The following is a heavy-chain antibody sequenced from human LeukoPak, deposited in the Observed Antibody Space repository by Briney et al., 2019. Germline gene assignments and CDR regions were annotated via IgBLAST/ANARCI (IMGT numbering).Heavy chain of an antibody. J-gene: IGHJ3*02. V-gene: IGHV4-59*01. CDR2: TYYSGST. Sequence: PSETLSLTCTVSGGSISSYYWSWIRQPPGKGLEWIGYTYYSGSTNYNPSLKSRVTISVDTSKNQFSLKLSSVTAADTAVYYCARGEVAEDAFDIWGQGTMVTVSS. CDR1: GGSISSYY. CDR3: ARGEVAEDAFDI. D-gene: IGHD6-19*01.